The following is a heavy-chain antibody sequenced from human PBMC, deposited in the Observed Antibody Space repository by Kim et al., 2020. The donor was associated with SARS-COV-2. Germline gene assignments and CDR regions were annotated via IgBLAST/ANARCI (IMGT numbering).Heavy chain of an antibody. J-gene: IGHJ4*02. Sequence: GGSLRLSCAASGFTFSSYAMHWVRQAPGKGLEWVAVISYDGSNKYYADSVKGRFTISRDNSKNTLYLQMNSLRAEDTAVYYCARDRRVGVWFGELPRFFDYWGQGTLVTVSS. V-gene: IGHV3-30*04. CDR2: ISYDGSNK. D-gene: IGHD3-10*01. CDR1: GFTFSSYA. CDR3: ARDRRVGVWFGELPRFFDY.